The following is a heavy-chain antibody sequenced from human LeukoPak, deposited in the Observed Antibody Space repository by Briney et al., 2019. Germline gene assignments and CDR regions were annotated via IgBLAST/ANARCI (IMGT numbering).Heavy chain of an antibody. V-gene: IGHV4-31*03. CDR2: IYYSGST. CDR3: ARDVRLPRYFDY. J-gene: IGHJ4*02. CDR1: GGAVGGGDYY. Sequence: PLETPSLTGTVSGGAVGGGDYYGTWVRQHPGKGLEWIGYIYYSGSTYYNPSLQSRVIISVDTSKNQFSLELNSVTAADTAVYYCARDVRLPRYFDYWGQGTLVTVSS.